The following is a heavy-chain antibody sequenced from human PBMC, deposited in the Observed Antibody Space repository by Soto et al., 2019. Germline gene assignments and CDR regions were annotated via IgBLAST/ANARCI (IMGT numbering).Heavy chain of an antibody. J-gene: IGHJ4*02. Sequence: HPGGSLRLSCAASGFTFDDYAMHWVRQAPGKGLEWVSGISWNSGSIGYADSVKGRFTISRDNAKNSLYLQMNSLRAEDTALYYCAKGKLELTGGYYFDYWGQGTLVTVSS. CDR1: GFTFDDYA. D-gene: IGHD1-7*01. CDR2: ISWNSGSI. V-gene: IGHV3-9*01. CDR3: AKGKLELTGGYYFDY.